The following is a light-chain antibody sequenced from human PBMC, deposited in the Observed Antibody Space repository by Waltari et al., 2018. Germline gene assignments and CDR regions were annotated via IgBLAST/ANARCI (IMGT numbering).Light chain of an antibody. Sequence: SYVLTQSPSVSVAPGQTASITCGGNNIGSKSVHWYQQRPGQAPVLVVYDNSDRPPGIPERFSGSNSGNTATLTITRVEAADEADYYCQVWDSTSDHVLFAGGTKLTVL. CDR2: DNS. CDR3: QVWDSTSDHVL. V-gene: IGLV3-21*02. CDR1: NIGSKS. J-gene: IGLJ2*01.